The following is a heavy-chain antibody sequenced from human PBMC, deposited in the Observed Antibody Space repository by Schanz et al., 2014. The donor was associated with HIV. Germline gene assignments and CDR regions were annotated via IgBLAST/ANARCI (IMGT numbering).Heavy chain of an antibody. J-gene: IGHJ4*02. CDR1: GSTFPDLD. CDR3: ARSASVISSGWCSGNACYSGAFHS. V-gene: IGHV1-8*01. Sequence: ARLVQSGAEVKRPGASVTVSCTAAGSTFPDLDVNWVRQAAGQGLEWMGWMSPKSNNRGYAQKFQGRVTLTPNSSINTAYMELTSLRSEDTAVYFCARSASVISSGWCSGNACYSGAFHSWGQGSLVIVSS. CDR2: MSPKSNNR. D-gene: IGHD2-15*01.